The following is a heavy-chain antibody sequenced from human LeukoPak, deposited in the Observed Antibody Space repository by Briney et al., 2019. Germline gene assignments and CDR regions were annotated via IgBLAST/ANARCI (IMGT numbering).Heavy chain of an antibody. V-gene: IGHV3-48*03. CDR2: ISGSGGST. Sequence: GGSLRLSCAASGFTSSSYEMNWVRQAPGKGLEWVSAISGSGGSTYYADSVKGRFTISRDNAKNSLYLQMNSLRAEDTAVYYCAELGITMIGGVWGKGTTVTISS. CDR1: GFTSSSYE. CDR3: AELGITMIGGV. D-gene: IGHD3-10*02. J-gene: IGHJ6*04.